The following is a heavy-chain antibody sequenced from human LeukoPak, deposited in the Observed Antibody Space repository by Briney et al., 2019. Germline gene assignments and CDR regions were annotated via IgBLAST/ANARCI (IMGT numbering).Heavy chain of an antibody. CDR1: GFTFSSYA. CDR2: ISYDGSNK. CDR3: TRDPQSYDAFDI. Sequence: GGSLRLSCAASGFTFSSYAMHWVRQAPGKGLEWVAVISYDGSNKYYTDSVKGRFSISRDNSKNTLYLQMNSLRTEDTAVYYCTRDPQSYDAFDIWGQGTMVTV. V-gene: IGHV3-30-3*01. J-gene: IGHJ3*02.